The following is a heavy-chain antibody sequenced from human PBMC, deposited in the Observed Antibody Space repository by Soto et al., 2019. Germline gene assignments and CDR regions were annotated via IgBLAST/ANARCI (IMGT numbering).Heavy chain of an antibody. V-gene: IGHV1-69*12. Sequence: QVQLVQSGAEVKKPGSSVKVSCKASGGTFSSYAITWVRQAPGQGLEWMGGIIPIFGTANYAQKFQGRVTITADESTSTAYMELSSLRSEDTAGDDCARDRGPSSGYYPYWFDPWGQGTLVTVSS. D-gene: IGHD3-22*01. J-gene: IGHJ5*02. CDR1: GGTFSSYA. CDR2: IIPIFGTA. CDR3: ARDRGPSSGYYPYWFDP.